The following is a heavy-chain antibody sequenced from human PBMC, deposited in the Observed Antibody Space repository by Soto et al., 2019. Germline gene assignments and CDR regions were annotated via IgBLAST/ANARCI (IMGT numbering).Heavy chain of an antibody. V-gene: IGHV1-69*02. CDR1: GYTFTSYT. CDR3: ARVWYCGGDCYSDY. J-gene: IGHJ4*02. CDR2: IIPILGIA. D-gene: IGHD2-21*02. Sequence: GASVKVSCKASGYTFTSYTISWVRQAPGQGLEWMGRIIPILGIANYAQKFQGRVTITADKSTSTAYMELSSLRSEDTAVYYCARVWYCGGDCYSDYWGQGTLVTVSS.